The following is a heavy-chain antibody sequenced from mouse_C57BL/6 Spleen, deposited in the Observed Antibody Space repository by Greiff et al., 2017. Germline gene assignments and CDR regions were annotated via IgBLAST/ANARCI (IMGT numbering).Heavy chain of an antibody. D-gene: IGHD1-1*01. CDR2: INPSSGYT. Sequence: QVQLQQSGAELAKPGASVKLSCKASGYTFTSYWMHWVKQRPGQGLAWIGYINPSSGYTTYNQKFKDKATLTADKSSSTAYMQLGSLTYEDSAVYYCARYCGRSYPMGAMDYWGQGTSVTVSS. CDR3: ARYCGRSYPMGAMDY. J-gene: IGHJ4*01. V-gene: IGHV1-7*01. CDR1: GYTFTSYW.